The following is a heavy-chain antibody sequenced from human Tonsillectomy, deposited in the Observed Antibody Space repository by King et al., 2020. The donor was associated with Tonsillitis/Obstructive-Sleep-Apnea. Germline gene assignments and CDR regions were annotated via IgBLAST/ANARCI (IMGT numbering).Heavy chain of an antibody. CDR3: PRGTIAARQKYFQH. CDR2: INHIGST. J-gene: IGHJ1*01. D-gene: IGHD6-6*01. V-gene: IGHV4-34*01. CDR1: VGSFSGYY. Sequence: VQLQQWGAGLLKPSETLSLTCAVYVGSFSGYYWCWIRHPPGKGLEWIGEINHIGSTNYNPSLKSRVTLSVDTSKNQFSLKLSSVTAADTAVYYCPRGTIAARQKYFQHWGQGTLVTVSS.